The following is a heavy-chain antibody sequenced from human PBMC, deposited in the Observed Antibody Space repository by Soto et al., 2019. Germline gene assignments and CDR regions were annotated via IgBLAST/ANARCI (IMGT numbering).Heavy chain of an antibody. CDR2: IYYSGST. Sequence: SETLSLTCTVSGGSISSYYWSWIRQPPGKGLEWIGYIYYSGSTNYNPSLKSRVTISVDTSKNQFSLKLSSVTAADTAVYYCARSMRVIGKIFDKGDAFDIWGQGAMVTVSS. J-gene: IGHJ3*02. D-gene: IGHD3-10*01. V-gene: IGHV4-59*01. CDR3: ARSMRVIGKIFDKGDAFDI. CDR1: GGSISSYY.